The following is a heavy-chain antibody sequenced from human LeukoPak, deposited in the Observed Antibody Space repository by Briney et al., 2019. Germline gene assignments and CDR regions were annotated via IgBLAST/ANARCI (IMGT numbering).Heavy chain of an antibody. Sequence: SETLSLTCTVSGGSITSYYWSWIRQPPGKGLEWIGYISYTGSTNYNPSFKSRVTISINTSKNQFSLKLSSVTAADTAVYYCARESGGWLLNEDDAFDIWGQGTMVTVSS. CDR3: ARESGGWLLNEDDAFDI. J-gene: IGHJ3*02. CDR1: GGSITSYY. V-gene: IGHV4-59*01. D-gene: IGHD6-19*01. CDR2: ISYTGST.